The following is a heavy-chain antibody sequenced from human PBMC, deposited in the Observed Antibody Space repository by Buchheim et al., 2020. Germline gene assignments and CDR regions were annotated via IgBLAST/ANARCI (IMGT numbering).Heavy chain of an antibody. J-gene: IGHJ4*02. CDR1: GFTFSDHY. CDR3: ARDGYVNGIWYPFDY. Sequence: VQLVESGGGLVKPGGSLRLSCAASGFTFSDHYMEWVRQAPGKGLEWVGRGRDQGNSYTTEYAASVKGRFTISRDDSRNSVYLQMNSLKTEDTAVYYCARDGYVNGIWYPFDYSGQGTL. D-gene: IGHD2-8*01. CDR2: GRDQGNSYTT. V-gene: IGHV3-72*01.